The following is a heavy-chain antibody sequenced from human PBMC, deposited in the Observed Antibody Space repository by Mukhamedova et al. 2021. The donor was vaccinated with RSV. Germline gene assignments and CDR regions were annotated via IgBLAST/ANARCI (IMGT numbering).Heavy chain of an antibody. D-gene: IGHD2-2*01. CDR1: S. CDR2: ISNTGSYR. CDR3: ARGGRIPAAMLGYYYMDV. J-gene: IGHJ6*03. Sequence: SVNRVRQAPGKGLEWVASISNTGSYRYYADAVRGRFTISRDSAVYLQMNSLRAEDTAVYYCARGGRIPAAMLGYYYMDVWGKGTT. V-gene: IGHV3-21*01.